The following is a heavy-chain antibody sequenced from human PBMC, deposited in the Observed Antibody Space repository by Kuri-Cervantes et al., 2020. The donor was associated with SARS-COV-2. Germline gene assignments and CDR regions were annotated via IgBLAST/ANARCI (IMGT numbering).Heavy chain of an antibody. J-gene: IGHJ4*02. CDR2: ISYDGSNK. CDR1: GFTFTSHA. D-gene: IGHD2-15*01. Sequence: GESLKISCAVSGFTFTSHAMHWVRQAPGKGLEWVALISYDGSNKFYADSVKGRFTISRDNSKNTLYLQMNSLRAEDTAVYYCAKDQRGIVVVVAAIDYWGQGTLVTVSS. CDR3: AKDQRGIVVVVAAIDY. V-gene: IGHV3-30*18.